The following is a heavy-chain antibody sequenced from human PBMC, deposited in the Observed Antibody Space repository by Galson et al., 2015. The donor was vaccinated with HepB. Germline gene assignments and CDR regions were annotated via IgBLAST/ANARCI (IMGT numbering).Heavy chain of an antibody. J-gene: IGHJ3*02. V-gene: IGHV4-34*01. CDR3: ARGWFDI. CDR2: INHSRST. Sequence: SETLSLTCAVYGGSFSGYYWSWIRQPPGKGLEWIGEINHSRSTNYNPSLKSRVTISVDTSKNQFSLKLSSVTAADTAVYYCARGWFDIWGQGTMVTVSS. CDR1: GGSFSGYY.